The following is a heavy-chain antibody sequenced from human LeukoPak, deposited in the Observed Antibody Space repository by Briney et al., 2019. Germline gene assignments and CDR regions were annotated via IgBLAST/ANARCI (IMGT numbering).Heavy chain of an antibody. Sequence: PGGSLRLSCAASGFTFSDYYMSWIRQAPGKGLEWVAYISSSGNTRYYADSVKGRFTISRDNAKNSLYLQMNSLRAEDTAVYYCARDLWFGELLFRFDYWGQGTLVTVSS. J-gene: IGHJ4*02. V-gene: IGHV3-11*04. CDR1: GFTFSDYY. CDR3: ARDLWFGELLFRFDY. D-gene: IGHD3-10*01. CDR2: ISSSGNTR.